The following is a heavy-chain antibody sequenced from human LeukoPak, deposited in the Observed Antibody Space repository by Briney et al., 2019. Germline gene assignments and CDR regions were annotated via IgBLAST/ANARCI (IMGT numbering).Heavy chain of an antibody. V-gene: IGHV1-3*01. D-gene: IGHD3-10*01. J-gene: IGHJ4*02. CDR1: GYTFTRYA. CDR2: INAGNGDT. Sequence: ASVKVSCKASGYTFTRYAMQWVRQAPGQGLEWVGWINAGNGDTKYLQKFQGRVTITRDTSAKTVYMELRSLRSEDTAVYYCARDLADGSGTSLWEYWGQGALVIVSS. CDR3: ARDLADGSGTSLWEY.